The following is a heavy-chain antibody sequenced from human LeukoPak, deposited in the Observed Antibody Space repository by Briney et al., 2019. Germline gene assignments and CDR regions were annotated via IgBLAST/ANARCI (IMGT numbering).Heavy chain of an antibody. J-gene: IGHJ5*02. Sequence: PGGSLRPSCAASGFTFSSYAMSWVRQAPGKGLEWVSAISGSGGSTYYADSVKGRFTISRDNSKNTLYLQMNSLRAEDTAVYYCAKDVRSSSWNNWFDPWGQGTLVTVSS. CDR2: ISGSGGST. CDR3: AKDVRSSSWNNWFDP. D-gene: IGHD6-13*01. CDR1: GFTFSSYA. V-gene: IGHV3-23*01.